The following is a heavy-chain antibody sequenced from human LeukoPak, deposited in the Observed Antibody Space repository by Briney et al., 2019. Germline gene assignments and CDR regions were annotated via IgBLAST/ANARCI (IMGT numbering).Heavy chain of an antibody. CDR2: ISGNGGST. CDR3: AKDCGKYCTPPFDY. V-gene: IGHV3-23*01. J-gene: IGHJ4*02. D-gene: IGHD2-21*01. CDR1: GFTFSNYA. Sequence: GGSLRLSCAPSGFTFSNYAMSWVRQAPGKGLEWVSAISGNGGSTYYADSVKGRFTISRDNSKRTLYLQMNSLRAEDTAVYYCAKDCGKYCTPPFDYWGQGTLVTVSP.